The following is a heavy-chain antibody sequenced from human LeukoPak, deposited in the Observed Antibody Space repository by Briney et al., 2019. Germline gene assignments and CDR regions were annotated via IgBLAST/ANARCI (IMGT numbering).Heavy chain of an antibody. CDR3: ARYYYVDPYYFDY. J-gene: IGHJ4*02. Sequence: SETLSLTCTVSGGSISSYYWSWIRQPPGKGLEWIGYIYYSGSTNYNPSLKSRVTISVDTSKNQFSLKLSSMTAADTAVYYCARYYYVDPYYFDYWGQGTLVTVSS. CDR2: IYYSGST. CDR1: GGSISSYY. V-gene: IGHV4-59*01. D-gene: IGHD3-10*02.